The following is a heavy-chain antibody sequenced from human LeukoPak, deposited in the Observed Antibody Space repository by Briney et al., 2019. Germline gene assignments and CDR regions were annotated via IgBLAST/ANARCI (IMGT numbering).Heavy chain of an antibody. D-gene: IGHD2-8*02. V-gene: IGHV1-46*01. Sequence: GASVKDSCKASGYTFTSYYMHWVRQAPGQRLEWMGLINPSGTNTNYAQKFRGRVTMTRDTSTSTVYMDLSSLRSEDTAMYFCAREESGGYFDYWGQGTLVSVSS. CDR2: INPSGTNT. CDR1: GYTFTSYY. J-gene: IGHJ4*02. CDR3: AREESGGYFDY.